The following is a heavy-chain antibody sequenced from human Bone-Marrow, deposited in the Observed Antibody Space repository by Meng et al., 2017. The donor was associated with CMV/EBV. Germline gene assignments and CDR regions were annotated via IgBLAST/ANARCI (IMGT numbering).Heavy chain of an antibody. CDR1: RFSVNTNY. CDR2: IHSGGTT. D-gene: IGHD6-13*01. Sequence: GESLKISCAASRFSVNTNYMSWVRQTPGKGLEWVSIIHSGGTTHYADSVRGRFTISRDHTKNTLYLQMTSLRPDDSSVYYCARSLNTAADYWGQGTLVTVSS. V-gene: IGHV3-66*02. CDR3: ARSLNTAADY. J-gene: IGHJ4*02.